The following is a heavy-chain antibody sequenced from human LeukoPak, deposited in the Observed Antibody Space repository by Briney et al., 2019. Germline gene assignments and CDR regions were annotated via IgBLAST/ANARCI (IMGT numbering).Heavy chain of an antibody. CDR2: INPSGGST. V-gene: IGHV1-46*01. D-gene: IGHD2-15*01. J-gene: IGHJ4*02. CDR1: GYTFTSYY. CDR3: ARDHGSSGAVRY. Sequence: ASVKVSCKASGYTFTSYYMHWVLQAPGQGLEWMGIINPSGGSTSYAQKFQGRVTMTRDTSTSTVYMELSSLRSEDTAVYYCARDHGSSGAVRYWGQGTLVTDSS.